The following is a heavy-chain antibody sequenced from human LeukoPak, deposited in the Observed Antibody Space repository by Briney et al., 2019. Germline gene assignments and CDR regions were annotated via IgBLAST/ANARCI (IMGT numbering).Heavy chain of an antibody. CDR1: GGSFSGYY. Sequence: SETLSLTCAVYGGSFSGYYWSWIRQPPGKGLEWIGEINHSGSTNYNPSLKSRVTISVDTSKNQFSLKLSSVTAADTAVYYCARLYIVVVPAAMASHYYYGMDVWGQGTTVTVSS. CDR2: INHSGST. D-gene: IGHD2-2*01. CDR3: ARLYIVVVPAAMASHYYYGMDV. V-gene: IGHV4-34*01. J-gene: IGHJ6*02.